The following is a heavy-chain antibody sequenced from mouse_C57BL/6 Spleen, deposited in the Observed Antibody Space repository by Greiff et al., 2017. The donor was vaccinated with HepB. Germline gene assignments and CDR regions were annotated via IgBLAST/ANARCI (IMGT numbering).Heavy chain of an antibody. J-gene: IGHJ2*01. V-gene: IGHV14-4*01. CDR1: GFNIKDDY. CDR3: TRGLTTGDY. D-gene: IGHD1-1*01. Sequence: VQLKQSGAELVRPGASVKLSCTASGFNIKDDYMHWVKQRPEQGLEWIGWIDPENGDTEYASKFQGKATITADTSSNTAYLQLSSLTSEDTAVYYCTRGLTTGDYWGQGTTLTVSS. CDR2: IDPENGDT.